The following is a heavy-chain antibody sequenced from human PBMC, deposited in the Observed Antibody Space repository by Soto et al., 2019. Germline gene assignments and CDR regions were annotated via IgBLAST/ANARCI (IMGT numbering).Heavy chain of an antibody. J-gene: IGHJ4*02. Sequence: GGSLRLSCAASGFTFSSYGMHWVRQAPGKRLEWVAVISYDGSNKYYADSVKGRFTISRDNSKNTLYLQMNSLRAEDTAVYYCAKSDSSSWQLYYFDYWGQGTLVTVSS. CDR3: AKSDSSSWQLYYFDY. V-gene: IGHV3-30*18. CDR2: ISYDGSNK. D-gene: IGHD6-13*01. CDR1: GFTFSSYG.